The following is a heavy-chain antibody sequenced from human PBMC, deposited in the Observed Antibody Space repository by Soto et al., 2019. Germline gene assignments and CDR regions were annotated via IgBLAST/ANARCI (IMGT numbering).Heavy chain of an antibody. Sequence: EVQLLDSGGGLVQPGGSLRLSCAASGFTFNNYAMSWVRQAPGKGLEWVSALGGSGDSTYYADSVKGRFTISRDNSKNTLHLQMSTLRDEATAVYYCAKDRDSSRWPGCYFGSWGQGTLVTFCS. J-gene: IGHJ4*02. D-gene: IGHD6-13*01. CDR1: GFTFNNYA. CDR3: AKDRDSSRWPGCYFGS. V-gene: IGHV3-23*01. CDR2: LGGSGDST.